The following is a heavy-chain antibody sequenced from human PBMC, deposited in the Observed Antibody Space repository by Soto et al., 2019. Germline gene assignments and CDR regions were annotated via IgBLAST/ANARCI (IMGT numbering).Heavy chain of an antibody. D-gene: IGHD3-22*01. J-gene: IGHJ4*02. CDR2: INHSGST. Sequence: PSETLSLTCAVRGGSFSGYYWSWIRQPPGKGLEWIGEINHSGSTNYNPSLKSRVTISVDTSKNQFSLKLSSVTAADTAVYYCARYYYDSSGYYYQHFDYWGQGTLVTVSS. V-gene: IGHV4-34*01. CDR3: ARYYYDSSGYYYQHFDY. CDR1: GGSFSGYY.